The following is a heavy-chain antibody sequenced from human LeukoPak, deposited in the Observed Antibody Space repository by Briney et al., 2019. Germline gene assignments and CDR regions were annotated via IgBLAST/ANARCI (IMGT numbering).Heavy chain of an antibody. CDR3: ARQVVVITSYFDL. D-gene: IGHD3-22*01. CDR1: GFTVSSNY. Sequence: PGGSLRLSCAASGFTVSSNYMSWVRQAPGEGLEWVSVIYSGGSTYYADSVKGRFTISRDNSKNTLYLQMNSLRAEDTAVYYCARQVVVITSYFDLWGRGTLVTVSS. V-gene: IGHV3-53*01. CDR2: IYSGGST. J-gene: IGHJ2*01.